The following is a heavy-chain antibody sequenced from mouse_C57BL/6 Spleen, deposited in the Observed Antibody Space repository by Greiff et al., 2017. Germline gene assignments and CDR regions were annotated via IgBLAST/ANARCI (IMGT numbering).Heavy chain of an antibody. V-gene: IGHV1-19*01. CDR3: ASGYYAMDY. Sequence: EVQLQQSGPVLVKPGASVKMSCKASGYTFTDYYMNWVKQSHGKSLEWIGVINPYNGGTSYNQKFKGKATLTVDKSSSTAYMALNSLTSEDSAVYYCASGYYAMDYWGQGTSVTVSS. CDR1: GYTFTDYY. J-gene: IGHJ4*01. CDR2: INPYNGGT.